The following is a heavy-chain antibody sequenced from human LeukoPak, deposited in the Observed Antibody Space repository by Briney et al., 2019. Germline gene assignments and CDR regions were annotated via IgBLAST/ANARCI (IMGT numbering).Heavy chain of an antibody. J-gene: IGHJ2*01. Sequence: SETLSLTCTVCGGSISVGGYCWSWIRQHPGKGPEWIGTIYYSGSTYYNPSLKSRLTISIDTSKNQFSLKLSSVTAADTAVYYCARDAYVSYYNRMAPEDWYFDLWGRGTLVTVSS. CDR2: IYYSGST. CDR3: ARDAYVSYYNRMAPEDWYFDL. V-gene: IGHV4-31*03. CDR1: GGSISVGGYC. D-gene: IGHD3-10*01.